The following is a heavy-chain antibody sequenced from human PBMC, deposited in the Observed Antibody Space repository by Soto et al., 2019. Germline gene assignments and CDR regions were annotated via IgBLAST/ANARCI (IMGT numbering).Heavy chain of an antibody. CDR2: ISGSGGST. J-gene: IGHJ3*02. Sequence: GGSLRLSCAASGFTFSSYAMSWVRQAPGKGLEWVSVISGSGGSTYYADSVKGRFTISRDNSKNTLYLQMNSLRAEDTAVYYCAQDVGYSSGWRAFDIWGQGTMVTVSS. D-gene: IGHD6-19*01. V-gene: IGHV3-23*01. CDR3: AQDVGYSSGWRAFDI. CDR1: GFTFSSYA.